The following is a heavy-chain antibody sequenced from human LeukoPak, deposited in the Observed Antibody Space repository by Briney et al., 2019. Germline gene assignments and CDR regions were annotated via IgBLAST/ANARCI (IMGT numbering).Heavy chain of an antibody. J-gene: IGHJ4*02. CDR1: GGSINSYW. CDR2: IYTTGMT. D-gene: IGHD3-16*02. Sequence: SETLSLTCSVSGGSINSYWWGWIRQPAGKGLEFIGRIYTTGMTNYNPSLKSRVSMSVDTSKNKFSLELRSVTAADTAVYFCARAGYTISSYRFDYWGQGALVTVSS. CDR3: ARAGYTISSYRFDY. V-gene: IGHV4-4*07.